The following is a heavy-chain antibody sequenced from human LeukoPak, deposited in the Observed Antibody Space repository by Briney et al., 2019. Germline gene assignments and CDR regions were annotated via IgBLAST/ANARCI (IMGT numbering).Heavy chain of an antibody. V-gene: IGHV1-18*01. CDR1: GYTFTNYH. CDR3: TRAPPGMTMMTDY. J-gene: IGHJ4*02. CDR2: VSTNDGNT. D-gene: IGHD3-22*01. Sequence: VASVKVSCKASGYTFTNYHIAWVRQAPGQGLEWMGWVSTNDGNTVYAQRLLGRVTMTTDTSTSVAYMELRSLTSDDTAVYYCTRAPPGMTMMTDYWGQGTLVTVSS.